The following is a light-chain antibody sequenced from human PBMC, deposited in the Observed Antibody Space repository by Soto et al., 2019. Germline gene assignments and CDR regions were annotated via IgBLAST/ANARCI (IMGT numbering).Light chain of an antibody. J-gene: IGKJ1*01. V-gene: IGKV1-5*03. CDR2: KAS. CDR3: QQYNSRGTT. Sequence: DIQMTQSPSTLSASVGDRVTITCRASQSISSWLAWYQQKPGKAPKLLIYKASSLESGVPSRFSGSGSGTEFTLTISSLQPDDFATYYCQQYNSRGTTFGQETKVEIK. CDR1: QSISSW.